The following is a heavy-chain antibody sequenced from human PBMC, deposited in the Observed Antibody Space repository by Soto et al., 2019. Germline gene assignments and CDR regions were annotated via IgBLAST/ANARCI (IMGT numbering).Heavy chain of an antibody. CDR1: GFSFSTW. V-gene: IGHV3-74*01. J-gene: IGHJ4*02. CDR3: TRGASGYGNFDY. CDR2: INSDGSSI. D-gene: IGHD5-12*01. Sequence: EVPLVESGGGVVQPGGSLRLSCAASGFSFSTWMHWVRQAPGKGLVWLSRINSDGSSISYADSVKGRFFVSRDNAKNKLYMQINSLTAEDTAVYYCTRGASGYGNFDYWGQGVLLTVSS.